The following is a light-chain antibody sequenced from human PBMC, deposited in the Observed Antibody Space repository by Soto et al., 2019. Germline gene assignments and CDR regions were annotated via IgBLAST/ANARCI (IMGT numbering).Light chain of an antibody. CDR1: QSISSNY. V-gene: IGKV3-20*01. CDR3: QQYAGSPRT. CDR2: DAS. J-gene: IGKJ1*01. Sequence: EIVLTQSPGTLSLSPGERVTLSCRASQSISSNYLAWYQQTPGQAPRLLIYDASSRAAGIPDRFSGSGSGTDFTLNISRLEPEDFGVYYCQQYAGSPRTCGQGTKVEVK.